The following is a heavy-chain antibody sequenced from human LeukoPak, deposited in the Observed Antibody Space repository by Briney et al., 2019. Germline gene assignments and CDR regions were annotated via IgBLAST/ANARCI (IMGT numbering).Heavy chain of an antibody. Sequence: GGSLRLSCAASGFTFSSYAMNWVRQAPGKGLEYVSSISYNGGSTYYANSVKGRFTISRDSSKNTLYLQMGSLRAEDMAVYYCARLAGGSYSDYWGQGTLVTVSS. D-gene: IGHD1-26*01. J-gene: IGHJ4*02. CDR3: ARLAGGSYSDY. CDR1: GFTFSSYA. CDR2: ISYNGGST. V-gene: IGHV3-64*01.